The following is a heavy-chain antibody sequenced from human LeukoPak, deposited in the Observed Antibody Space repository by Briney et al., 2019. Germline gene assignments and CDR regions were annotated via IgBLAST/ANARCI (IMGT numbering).Heavy chain of an antibody. CDR3: AKPQLRAHYSYYYMDV. J-gene: IGHJ6*03. Sequence: PGGSLRLSCAASGFTFSSYAMSWVRQAPGKGLEWVSAISGSGGSTYYADSVKGRFTISRDNSKNTLYLQMNSLRAEDTAVYYCAKPQLRAHYSYYYMDVWGKGTTVTVSS. CDR2: ISGSGGST. CDR1: GFTFSSYA. V-gene: IGHV3-23*01.